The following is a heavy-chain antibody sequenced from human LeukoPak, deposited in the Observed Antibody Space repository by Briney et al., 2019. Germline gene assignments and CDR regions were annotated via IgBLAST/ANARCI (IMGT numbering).Heavy chain of an antibody. CDR1: GGSISSYY. D-gene: IGHD3-22*01. J-gene: IGHJ4*02. Sequence: SETLSLTCTVSGGSISSYYWSWIRQPAGKGLEWIGRINTSGSTNYNPSLKSRVTMSVDTSKNQFSLKLSSVTAADTAVYYCARDTYYYDSSGYYRLDYWGQGTLVTVSS. CDR3: ARDTYYYDSSGYYRLDY. CDR2: INTSGST. V-gene: IGHV4-4*07.